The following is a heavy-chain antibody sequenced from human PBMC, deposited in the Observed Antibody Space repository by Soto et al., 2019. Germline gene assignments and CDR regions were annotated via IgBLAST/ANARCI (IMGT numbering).Heavy chain of an antibody. CDR1: VGTFSDYN. CDR3: ARVEGTRTTNFYHYMDV. J-gene: IGHJ6*03. V-gene: IGHV1-69*02. Sequence: VQLVQSGAEVKRPGSSVKVSCKAPVGTFSDYNIAWVRQARGQGLEWMGRIIPKLGITNYAHKFQDRVRITVDKATSTAYMELTSLRYEDTAVYFCARVEGTRTTNFYHYMDVWGEGTSVTVS. CDR2: IIPKLGIT. D-gene: IGHD2-8*01.